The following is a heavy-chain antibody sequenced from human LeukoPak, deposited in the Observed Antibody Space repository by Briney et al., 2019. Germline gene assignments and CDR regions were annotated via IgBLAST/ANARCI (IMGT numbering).Heavy chain of an antibody. V-gene: IGHV3-7*03. CDR1: GFTFSRYW. D-gene: IGHD6-6*01. CDR3: ARDDYSSSDY. J-gene: IGHJ4*02. CDR2: IKQDGSEK. Sequence: PGGSLRLSCAAYGFTFSRYWMSWVRQAPGKGLEWVANIKQDGSEKYYVDSVKGRFTISRDNAKNSLYLQMNSLRAEDTAVYYCARDDYSSSDYWGQGTLVAVSS.